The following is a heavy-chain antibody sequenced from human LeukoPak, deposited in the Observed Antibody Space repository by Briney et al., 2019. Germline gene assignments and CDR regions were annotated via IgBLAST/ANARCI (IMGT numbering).Heavy chain of an antibody. CDR2: ISSNGNST. CDR3: ARVGHYYDSTGYFSPSYYCDY. Sequence: GGSLRLSCAASGFTFSSYAMHWVRQAPGKGLEYVSTISSNGNSTYYANSVKGRFTISRDNSKNTLYLQMGSLRAEDTAVYYCARVGHYYDSTGYFSPSYYCDYWGQGTLVTVSS. CDR1: GFTFSSYA. V-gene: IGHV3-64*01. D-gene: IGHD3-22*01. J-gene: IGHJ4*02.